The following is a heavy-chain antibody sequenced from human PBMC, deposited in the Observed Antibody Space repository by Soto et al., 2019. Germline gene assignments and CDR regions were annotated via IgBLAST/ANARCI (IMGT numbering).Heavy chain of an antibody. CDR3: ARGDKNNDYYFDH. V-gene: IGHV4-30-2*01. Sequence: QLQLQESGSGLVKPSQTLSLTCVVSGAPISSGDYAWNWVRQPPGKGLEWLGYIYNSGGSYYNPSLKGRVTISLDRSKNHFSLRLNSVTAADTALYFCARGDKNNDYYFDHWGQGTLVTVTS. CDR2: IYNSGGS. CDR1: GAPISSGDYA. D-gene: IGHD3-16*01. J-gene: IGHJ4*02.